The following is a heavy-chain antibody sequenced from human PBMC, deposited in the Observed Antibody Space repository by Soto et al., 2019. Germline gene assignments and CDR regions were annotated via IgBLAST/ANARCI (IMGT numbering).Heavy chain of an antibody. CDR3: AKVGFYDSSGYYYYFDY. J-gene: IGHJ4*02. D-gene: IGHD3-22*01. CDR1: GFTFSTYG. Sequence: GGSLRLSCAASGFTFSTYGMSWVRQAPGKGLEWVSAISGSVGSTYYADSVKGRFTISRDNSKNTLSLQMNSLRAEDTAVYYCAKVGFYDSSGYYYYFDYWGQGTLVTVSS. CDR2: ISGSVGST. V-gene: IGHV3-23*01.